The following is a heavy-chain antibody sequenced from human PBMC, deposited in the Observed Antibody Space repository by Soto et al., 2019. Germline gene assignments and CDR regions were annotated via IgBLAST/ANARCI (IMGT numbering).Heavy chain of an antibody. J-gene: IGHJ4*02. CDR2: INPKSGGT. CDR3: ARGYTSGWTFDF. D-gene: IGHD6-19*01. CDR1: GYSFTDYH. V-gene: IGHV1-2*04. Sequence: QVQLVQSGAEVKKPGASVKVSCKASGYSFTDYHIHWVRQAPGQGLEWLGRINPKSGGTSTAQKFQGWVTMTTDTSISTASMELTRLTSDDTAIYYCARGYTSGWTFDFWGRGTLVTVSS.